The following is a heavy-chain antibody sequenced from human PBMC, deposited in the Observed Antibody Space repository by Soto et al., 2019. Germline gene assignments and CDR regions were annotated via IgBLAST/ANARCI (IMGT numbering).Heavy chain of an antibody. CDR2: ISGYNGET. Sequence: QVQLEQSGAEVKKPGASVKVSCKASGYIFTNYGINWVRQAPGQGLEWMGWISGYNGETYYAQKLQGRVTMTTDTTTSTAYLDLRSLRSDDTAMYYCARDSRFAIAAPGTGDAFDLWGQGTLVTVSS. J-gene: IGHJ3*01. CDR1: GYIFTNYG. CDR3: ARDSRFAIAAPGTGDAFDL. V-gene: IGHV1-18*01. D-gene: IGHD6-13*01.